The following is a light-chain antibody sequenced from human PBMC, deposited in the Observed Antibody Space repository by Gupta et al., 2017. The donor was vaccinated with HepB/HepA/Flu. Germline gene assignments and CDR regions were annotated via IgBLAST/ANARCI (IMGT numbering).Light chain of an antibody. V-gene: IGKV3-20*01. Sequence: IVFTQSPGTLSLSPGERATLSCRASQSVSSSYLAWYQQIPGQAPRLLIYGASSRATGIPDRFSGSGSGTXFTLTIXRLEPEAFAVYYCQQEGSSLWTFGXGTKVEIK. J-gene: IGKJ1*01. CDR1: QSVSSSY. CDR3: QQEGSSLWT. CDR2: GAS.